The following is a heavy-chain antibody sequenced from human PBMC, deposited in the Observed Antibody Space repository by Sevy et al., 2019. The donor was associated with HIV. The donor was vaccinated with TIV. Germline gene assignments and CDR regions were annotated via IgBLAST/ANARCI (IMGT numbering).Heavy chain of an antibody. CDR1: GFTFTNAA. J-gene: IGHJ4*02. CDR3: AKEILPHDY. Sequence: GGSLRLSCAVSGFTFTNAAMTWVRQAPGKGLEWVSGITTSGDRKCYADSVRGRFTISRDNSKNTVYLQMNSLIDEDTAVYYCAKEILPHDYWGQGTLVTVSS. CDR2: ITTSGDRK. V-gene: IGHV3-23*01.